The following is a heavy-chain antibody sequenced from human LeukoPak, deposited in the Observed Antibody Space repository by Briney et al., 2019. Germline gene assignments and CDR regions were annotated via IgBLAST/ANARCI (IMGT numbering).Heavy chain of an antibody. V-gene: IGHV4-39*07. J-gene: IGHJ6*03. CDR3: ARDGGAIGRGYYYMDV. D-gene: IGHD3-10*01. CDR1: GGSISSSSYY. Sequence: PSETLSLTCTVSGGSISSSSYYWGWIRQPPGKGLEWIGSIYYSGSTYYNPSLKSRVTISVDTSKNQFSLKLSSVTAADTAVYYCARDGGAIGRGYYYMDVWGKGTTVTVSS. CDR2: IYYSGST.